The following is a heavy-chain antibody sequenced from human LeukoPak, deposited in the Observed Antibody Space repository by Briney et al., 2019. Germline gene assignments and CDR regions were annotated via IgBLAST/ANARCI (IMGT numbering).Heavy chain of an antibody. CDR1: GFTFSDYY. D-gene: IGHD3-22*01. CDR3: ARGRYHHDSSGYSSFYH. J-gene: IGHJ4*02. Sequence: GGSLRLSCTASGFTFSDYYMSWIRQAPGKGLEWVANIKQDASEKYYADSVKGRFTISRDNAQNSLYLQMSSLRAEDTAVYYCARGRYHHDSSGYSSFYHWGQGTLVTVSS. V-gene: IGHV3-7*01. CDR2: IKQDASEK.